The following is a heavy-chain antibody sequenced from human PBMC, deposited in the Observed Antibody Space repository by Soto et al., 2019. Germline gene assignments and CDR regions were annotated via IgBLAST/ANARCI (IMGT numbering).Heavy chain of an antibody. J-gene: IGHJ4*02. V-gene: IGHV4-59*01. CDR2: IYYSGST. CDR1: GGSISSYY. Sequence: QVQLQESGPGLVKPSETLSLPCTVSGGSISSYYWSWIRQPPGKGLEWIGYIYYSGSTNYNPSLKGRVTISVDTSKNQFALKLSSVTAADTAVYCCARGTLLGHYFDYWGQGTLVTVSS. CDR3: ARGTLLGHYFDY. D-gene: IGHD1-26*01.